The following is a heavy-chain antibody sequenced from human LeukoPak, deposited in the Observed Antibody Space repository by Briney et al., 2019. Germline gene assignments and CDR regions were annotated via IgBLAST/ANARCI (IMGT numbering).Heavy chain of an antibody. D-gene: IGHD4-17*01. CDR3: VTEVRRPYFDS. CDR2: IKSKTDGGTT. CDR1: GFTFSNAW. V-gene: IGHV3-15*01. Sequence: GGSLRLSCAASGFTFSNAWMSWVRQAPGKGLEWVGRIKSKTDGGTTDYAAPVKGRFTISRDDSKNTLYLQINSLRPEDTAVYYCVTEVRRPYFDSWGQGTLVTVSS. J-gene: IGHJ4*02.